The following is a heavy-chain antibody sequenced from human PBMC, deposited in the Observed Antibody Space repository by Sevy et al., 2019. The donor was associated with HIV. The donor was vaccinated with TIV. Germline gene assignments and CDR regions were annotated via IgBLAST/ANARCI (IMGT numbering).Heavy chain of an antibody. CDR3: TRAPPVRSGDDSLNWFDP. J-gene: IGHJ5*02. CDR2: INSSGTT. Sequence: SETLSLTCTVSSGSISSYYWSWIRQPPGKGLEYIGYINSSGTTNYNPSLKSRVTISVDTSKNQFSLNLSSVTAADTAVYYCTRAPPVRSGDDSLNWFDPWGQGTLVTVSS. V-gene: IGHV4-59*01. D-gene: IGHD5-12*01. CDR1: SGSISSYY.